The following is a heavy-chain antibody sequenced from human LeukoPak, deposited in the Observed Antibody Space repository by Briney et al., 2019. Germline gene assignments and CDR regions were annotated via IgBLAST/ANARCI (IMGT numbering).Heavy chain of an antibody. CDR1: GGSISSYY. J-gene: IGHJ4*02. CDR2: IYYSGST. CDR3: ARDVLSSGYAY. D-gene: IGHD3-22*01. Sequence: PSETLSLTCTVSGGSISSYYWSWIRQPPRKGLEWIGYIYYSGSTNYNPSLKSRVTISVDTSKNQFSLKLSSVTAADTAVYYCARDVLSSGYAYWGQGTLVTVSS. V-gene: IGHV4-59*01.